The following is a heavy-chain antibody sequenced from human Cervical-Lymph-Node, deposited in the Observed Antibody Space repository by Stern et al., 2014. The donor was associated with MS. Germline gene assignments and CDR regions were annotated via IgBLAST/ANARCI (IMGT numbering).Heavy chain of an antibody. D-gene: IGHD6-13*01. CDR2: IWYDGSNP. J-gene: IGHJ4*02. CDR1: GFSFSRYA. CDR3: ASAYSSSHYYFDY. Sequence: DQLVQSEGGVVQPGRSLRLSCAASGFSFSRYAMHWVRQAPGKGLEWVALIWYDGSNPYYADSVTGRFTISRDNFKNTLYLQMNSLRAEDTAVYYCASAYSSSHYYFDYWGQGTLVTVSS. V-gene: IGHV3-33*01.